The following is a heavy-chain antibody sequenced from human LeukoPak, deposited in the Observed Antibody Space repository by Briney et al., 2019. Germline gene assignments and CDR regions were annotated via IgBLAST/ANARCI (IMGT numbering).Heavy chain of an antibody. V-gene: IGHV1-69*04. D-gene: IGHD2-15*01. CDR3: ARSYCSGGSCYNYLDY. CDR1: GGTFSSYA. J-gene: IGHJ4*02. Sequence: GASVKVSCKASGGTFSSYAISWVRQAPGQGLEWMGRIIPIFGIANYAQKFQGRVTITADKSTSTAYMELSSLRSEDTAVYYCARSYCSGGSCYNYLDYWGQGTLVTVSS. CDR2: IIPIFGIA.